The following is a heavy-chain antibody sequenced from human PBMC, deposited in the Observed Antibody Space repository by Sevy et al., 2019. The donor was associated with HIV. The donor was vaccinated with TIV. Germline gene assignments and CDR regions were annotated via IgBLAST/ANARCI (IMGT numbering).Heavy chain of an antibody. V-gene: IGHV3-30-3*01. Sequence: GGSLRLSCAASGFTFSSYAMHWVRQAPGKGLEWVAVISYDGSNKYYADSVKGRFTISRDNSKNTLYLQMNSLRAEDTAVYYCARDRGGIAAFLFDYWGQGTLVTVSS. D-gene: IGHD6-13*01. J-gene: IGHJ4*02. CDR1: GFTFSSYA. CDR2: ISYDGSNK. CDR3: ARDRGGIAAFLFDY.